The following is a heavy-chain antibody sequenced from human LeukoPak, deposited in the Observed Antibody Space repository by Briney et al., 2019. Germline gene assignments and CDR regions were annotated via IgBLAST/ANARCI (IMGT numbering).Heavy chain of an antibody. CDR1: GFTFSSYA. J-gene: IGHJ3*02. CDR3: AKVGIVATWTVGAFDI. Sequence: GGSLRLSCAASGFTFSSYAMSWVRQAPGKGLEWVSAISGSGGSTYYADSVKGRFTISRDNSKNTLYLQMNSLRAEDTAVYYCAKVGIVATWTVGAFDIWGQGTMVTVSS. CDR2: ISGSGGST. D-gene: IGHD5-12*01. V-gene: IGHV3-23*01.